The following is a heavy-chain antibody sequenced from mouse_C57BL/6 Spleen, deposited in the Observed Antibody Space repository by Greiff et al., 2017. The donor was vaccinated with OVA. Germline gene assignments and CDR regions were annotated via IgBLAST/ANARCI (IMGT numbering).Heavy chain of an antibody. CDR1: GFTFSSYT. J-gene: IGHJ3*01. CDR2: ISGGGGNT. CDR3: ASPDGYSSWFAY. Sequence: EVKLMESGGGLVKPGGSLKLSCAASGFTFSSYTMSWVRQTPEKRLEWVATISGGGGNTYYPDSVKGRFTISRDNAKNTLYLQMSSLRSEDTALYYCASPDGYSSWFAYWGQGTLVTFSA. V-gene: IGHV5-9*01. D-gene: IGHD2-3*01.